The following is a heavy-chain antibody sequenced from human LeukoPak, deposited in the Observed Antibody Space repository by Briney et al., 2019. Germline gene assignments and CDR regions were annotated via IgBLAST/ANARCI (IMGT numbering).Heavy chain of an antibody. Sequence: SETLSLTCAVYGGSFSGYYWSWIRQPPGKGLEWTGEINHSGSTNYNPSLKSRVTISVDTSKNQFSLKLSSVTAADTAVYYCARDQWSIFGYYYGMDVWGQGTTVTVSS. V-gene: IGHV4-34*09. CDR3: ARDQWSIFGYYYGMDV. CDR2: INHSGST. J-gene: IGHJ6*02. CDR1: GGSFSGYY. D-gene: IGHD3-3*01.